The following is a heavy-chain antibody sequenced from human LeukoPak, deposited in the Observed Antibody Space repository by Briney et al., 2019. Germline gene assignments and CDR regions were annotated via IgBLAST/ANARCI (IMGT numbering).Heavy chain of an antibody. J-gene: IGHJ4*02. CDR3: AIGPHYYDSSGYSFDY. Sequence: SVKVSCKASGGIFSSYAISWVRQAPGQGLERMGGIIPIFGTANYAQKFQGRVTITADESTSTAYMELSSLRSEDTAVYYCAIGPHYYDSSGYSFDYWGQGTLVTVSS. CDR2: IIPIFGTA. D-gene: IGHD3-22*01. CDR1: GGIFSSYA. V-gene: IGHV1-69*13.